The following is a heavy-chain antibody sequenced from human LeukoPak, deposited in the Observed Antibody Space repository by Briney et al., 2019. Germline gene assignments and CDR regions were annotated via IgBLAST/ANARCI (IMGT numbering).Heavy chain of an antibody. CDR2: ISAYNGNT. J-gene: IGHJ4*02. D-gene: IGHD3-3*01. CDR3: ARDSLSGYVDY. Sequence: ASVKVSCKASGYTFTSYGISWVRQVPGQGPEWMGWISAYNGNTNCAQKLQGRVTMTTDTSTSTAYMELRSLRSDDTAVYYCARDSLSGYVDYWGQGTLVTVSS. V-gene: IGHV1-18*01. CDR1: GYTFTSYG.